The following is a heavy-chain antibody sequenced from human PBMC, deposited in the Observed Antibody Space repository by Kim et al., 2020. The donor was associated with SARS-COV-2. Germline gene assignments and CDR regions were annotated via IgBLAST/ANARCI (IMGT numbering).Heavy chain of an antibody. CDR1: GGSISSSNW. D-gene: IGHD6-19*01. V-gene: IGHV4-4*02. CDR3: ARDREAVAGTGVRWFDP. J-gene: IGHJ5*02. Sequence: SETLSLTCAVSGGSISSSNWWSWVRQPPGKGLEWIGEIYHSGSTNYNPSLKSRVTISVDKSKNQFSLKLSSVTAADTAVYYCARDREAVAGTGVRWFDPWGQGTLVTVSS. CDR2: IYHSGST.